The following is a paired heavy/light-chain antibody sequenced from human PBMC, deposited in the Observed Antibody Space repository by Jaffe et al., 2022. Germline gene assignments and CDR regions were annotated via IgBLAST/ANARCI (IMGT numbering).Light chain of an antibody. CDR3: QVWDSSSDHPGV. CDR2: DDS. Sequence: SYVLTQPPSVSVAPGQTARITCGGNNIGSKSVHWYQQKPGQAPVLVVYDDSDRPSGIPERFSGSNSGNTATLTISRVEAGDEADYYCQVWDSSSDHPGVFGTGTKVTVL. V-gene: IGLV3-21*02. CDR1: NIGSKS. J-gene: IGLJ1*01.
Heavy chain of an antibody. V-gene: IGHV3-23*01. Sequence: EVQLLESGGGLVQPGGSLRLSCAASGFTFSSYAMSWVRQAPGKGLEWVSAISGSGGSTYYADSVKGRFTISRDNSKNTLYLQMNSLRAEDTAVYYCAKDREPYYGDSPRGYFDYWGQGTLVTVSS. J-gene: IGHJ4*02. CDR2: ISGSGGST. CDR3: AKDREPYYGDSPRGYFDY. D-gene: IGHD4-17*01. CDR1: GFTFSSYA.